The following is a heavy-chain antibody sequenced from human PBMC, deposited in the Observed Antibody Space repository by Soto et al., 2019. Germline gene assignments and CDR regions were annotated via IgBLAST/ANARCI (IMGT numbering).Heavy chain of an antibody. CDR2: FSGSGGST. V-gene: IGHV3-23*01. Sequence: GGSLRLSCAASGFTFSSYAMSWVRKAPGKGLEWVSAFSGSGGSTYYADSVKGRFTISGDNSKNKLYLQMNSLRAEDTAVYYCAKDGVPGTTLYYYYMDVWDKGTTVTVSS. J-gene: IGHJ6*03. CDR1: GFTFSSYA. D-gene: IGHD1-1*01. CDR3: AKDGVPGTTLYYYYMDV.